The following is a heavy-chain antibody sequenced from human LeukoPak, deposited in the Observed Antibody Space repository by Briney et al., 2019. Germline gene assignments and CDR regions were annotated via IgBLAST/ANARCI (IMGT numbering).Heavy chain of an antibody. V-gene: IGHV1-69*02. CDR3: ARGGGQFCSSTSCSNWFDP. J-gene: IGHJ5*02. Sequence: SVKVSCKASGGTFSSYTISWVRQAPGQGLEWMGRIIPILGIANYAQKFQGRVTITADKSTSTAYMELSSLRSEDTAVYYCARGGGQFCSSTSCSNWFDPWGQGTLVTVSS. CDR2: IIPILGIA. D-gene: IGHD2-2*01. CDR1: GGTFSSYT.